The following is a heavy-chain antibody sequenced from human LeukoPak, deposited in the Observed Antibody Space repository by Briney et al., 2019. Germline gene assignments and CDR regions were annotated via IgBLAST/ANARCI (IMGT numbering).Heavy chain of an antibody. V-gene: IGHV4-34*01. J-gene: IGHJ4*02. Sequence: SETLSLTCGVSGTSFTSYYWSWIRQTPGKGLEWIGEVNHSGYTNKNPSLKSRVTISVDTSKNQFSLMMTSVTAADTAVYFCARMTTGHDYWGQGTLVTVSS. CDR2: VNHSGYT. D-gene: IGHD4-17*01. CDR1: GTSFTSYY. CDR3: ARMTTGHDY.